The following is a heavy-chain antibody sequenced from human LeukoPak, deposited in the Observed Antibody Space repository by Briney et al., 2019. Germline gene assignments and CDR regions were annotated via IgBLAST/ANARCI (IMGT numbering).Heavy chain of an antibody. CDR3: AKGIRGYSYGPYFDY. D-gene: IGHD5-18*01. CDR1: GNYW. J-gene: IGHJ4*02. V-gene: IGHV3-74*01. CDR2: INSDGSWT. Sequence: GGSLRLSCAASGNYWMHWVRQAPGKGLVWVSHINSDGSWTSYADSVKGRFTISKDNAKNTVYLQMNSLRAEDTAVYYCAKGIRGYSYGPYFDYWGQGTLVTVSS.